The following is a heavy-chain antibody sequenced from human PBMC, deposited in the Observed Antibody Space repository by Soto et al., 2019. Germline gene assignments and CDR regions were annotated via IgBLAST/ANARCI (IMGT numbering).Heavy chain of an antibody. Sequence: GGSLRLSCAASGFTFSSYAMNWVRQAPGKGLEWVSAISGGGGSTYYADSVKGRFTISRDSTKNTLYLQMNSLRAEDTAVYYCAKGNSWSPALVLDIWGQGTMVTVSS. CDR2: ISGGGGST. CDR3: AKGNSWSPALVLDI. V-gene: IGHV3-23*01. CDR1: GFTFSSYA. D-gene: IGHD1-7*01. J-gene: IGHJ3*02.